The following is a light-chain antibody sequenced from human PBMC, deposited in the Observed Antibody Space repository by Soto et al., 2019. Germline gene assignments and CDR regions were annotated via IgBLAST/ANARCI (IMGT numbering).Light chain of an antibody. CDR3: GSWDNSLSVV. J-gene: IGLJ7*01. CDR1: SSNIGNNY. Sequence: QSVLTQPASMSAAPGQKVTISCSGSSSNIGNNYVFWYQQLPGTAPKLLIYENDKRPSGISDRFSGSNSGASATLDITGLQTGDEADYYCGSWDNSLSVVFGGGTELTVL. V-gene: IGLV1-51*02. CDR2: END.